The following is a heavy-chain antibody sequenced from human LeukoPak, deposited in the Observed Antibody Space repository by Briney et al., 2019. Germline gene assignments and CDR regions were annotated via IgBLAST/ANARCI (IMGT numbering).Heavy chain of an antibody. CDR3: ARYSSSSGGASYYLDY. J-gene: IGHJ4*01. CDR2: ISGDGSVT. V-gene: IGHV3-74*01. Sequence: GGSLRLSCTGSGFTLRNYWMHWVRQVSGKRLVWVSRISGDGSVTTYADSVQGRFTISRDNAENILYLQINNLRSEDTAVYYCARYSSSSGGASYYLDYWGHGTLVTVSS. D-gene: IGHD6-6*01. CDR1: GFTLRNYW.